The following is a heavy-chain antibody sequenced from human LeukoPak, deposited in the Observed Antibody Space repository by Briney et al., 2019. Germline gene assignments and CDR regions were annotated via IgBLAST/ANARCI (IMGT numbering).Heavy chain of an antibody. CDR3: ARELGRFTMVRGG. Sequence: GASVKVSCKASGGTSSTYTISWVRQSPGQGFEWMGRIIPILDVANYAQKFQGRVTITADKSTSTVYMELSSLRSEDTAVYYCARELGRFTMVRGGWGQGTLVTVSS. J-gene: IGHJ4*02. V-gene: IGHV1-69*04. CDR2: IIPILDVA. D-gene: IGHD3-10*01. CDR1: GGTSSTYT.